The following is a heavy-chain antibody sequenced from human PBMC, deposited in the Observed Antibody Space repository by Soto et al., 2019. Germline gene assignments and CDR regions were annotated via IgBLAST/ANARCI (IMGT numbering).Heavy chain of an antibody. CDR2: ISYDGSNK. CDR1: GFTFSSYA. D-gene: IGHD6-13*01. CDR3: ARDNRAGYYYGMDV. V-gene: IGHV3-30-3*01. J-gene: IGHJ6*02. Sequence: GGSLRLSCAASGFTFSSYAMHWVRQAPGKGLEWVAVISYDGSNKYYADSVKGRFTISRDNSKNTLYLQMNSLRAEDTAVYYCARDNRAGYYYGMDVWGQGTTVTVSS.